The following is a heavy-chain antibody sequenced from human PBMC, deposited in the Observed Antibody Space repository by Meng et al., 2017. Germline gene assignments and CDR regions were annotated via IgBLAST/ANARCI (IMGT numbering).Heavy chain of an antibody. Sequence: GGGGTKPGASVKLPGRASGNPSTGYCVHWVRQAPGRGLEWIGWINRNMGGTNYARKFQGRVTRTRGTSISTAYMELSRLRSYVTAVYYCASRYDSSGSAAFQHWGQGTLVTVSS. D-gene: IGHD3-22*01. V-gene: IGHV1-2*02. CDR3: ASRYDSSGSAAFQH. J-gene: IGHJ1*01. CDR2: INRNMGGT. CDR1: GNPSTGYC.